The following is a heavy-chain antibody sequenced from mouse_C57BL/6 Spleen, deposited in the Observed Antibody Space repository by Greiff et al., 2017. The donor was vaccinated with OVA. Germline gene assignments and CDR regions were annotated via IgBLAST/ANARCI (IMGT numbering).Heavy chain of an antibody. Sequence: EVKLVESGGGLVQSGRSLRLSCATSGFTFSDFYMEWVRQAPGKGLEWIAASRNKANDYTTEYSASVKGRFIVSRDTSQSILYLQMHALRAEDTAIYYCARGYYFDFWGQGTTLTVSS. CDR1: GFTFSDFY. CDR2: SRNKANDYTT. CDR3: ARGYYFDF. J-gene: IGHJ2*01. V-gene: IGHV7-1*01.